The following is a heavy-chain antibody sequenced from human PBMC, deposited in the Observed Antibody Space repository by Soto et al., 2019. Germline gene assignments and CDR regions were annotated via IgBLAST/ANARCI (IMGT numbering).Heavy chain of an antibody. J-gene: IGHJ6*02. Sequence: PSETLSLTCTVSGGSVSSGSYYWSWIRQPPGKGLEWIGYIYYSGSTNYNPSLKSRVTISVDTSKNQFSMKLSSVTPEDTAVYYCAGRDNYFYYGMDVWGQGTTVTVSS. CDR3: AGRDNYFYYGMDV. V-gene: IGHV4-61*01. CDR1: GGSVSSGSYY. CDR2: IYYSGST.